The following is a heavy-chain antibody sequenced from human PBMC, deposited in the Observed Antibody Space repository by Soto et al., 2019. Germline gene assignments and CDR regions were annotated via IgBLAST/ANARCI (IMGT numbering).Heavy chain of an antibody. CDR2: MNPNNGNT. J-gene: IGHJ6*02. CDR1: GYTFTSCD. CDR3: ARISGRQSNYYHLDV. D-gene: IGHD3-3*02. V-gene: IGHV1-8*01. Sequence: QVQLVQSGAEVKKPGTSVKVSCKTSGYTFTSCDVNWVRQAPGQGLEWMGWMNPNNGNTGYAPKFQGRVTMTGDNSMSTAYMELSSLRSEDTAVYYCARISGRQSNYYHLDVWGQGTSVTVSS.